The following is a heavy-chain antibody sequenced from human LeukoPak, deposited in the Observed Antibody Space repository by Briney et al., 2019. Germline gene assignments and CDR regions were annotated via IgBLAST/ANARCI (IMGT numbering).Heavy chain of an antibody. CDR2: IRYDGSNK. CDR3: ARSPGGYCSSTSCYRNWFDP. Sequence: GGSLRLSCAASGFTFSSYGMHWVRQAPGKGLEWVAFIRYDGSNKYYADSVKGRFTISRDNSKNTLYLQMNSLRAEDTAVYYCARSPGGYCSSTSCYRNWFDPWGQGTLVTVSS. D-gene: IGHD2-2*01. V-gene: IGHV3-30*02. CDR1: GFTFSSYG. J-gene: IGHJ5*02.